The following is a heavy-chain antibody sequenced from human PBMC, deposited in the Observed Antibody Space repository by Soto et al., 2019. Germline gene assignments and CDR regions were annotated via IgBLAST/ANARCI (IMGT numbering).Heavy chain of an antibody. V-gene: IGHV3-30*03. J-gene: IGHJ4*02. CDR1: GFAFSSYG. Sequence: GGSLRLSCAASGFAFSSYGMHWVRQAPGKGLEWVAVISYDGSNKYYADSVKGRFTISRDNAKNSLYLQMSSLRAEDTAVYYCAGPHDYSNYYFDYWGRGTLVTVSS. CDR3: AGPHDYSNYYFDY. CDR2: ISYDGSNK. D-gene: IGHD4-4*01.